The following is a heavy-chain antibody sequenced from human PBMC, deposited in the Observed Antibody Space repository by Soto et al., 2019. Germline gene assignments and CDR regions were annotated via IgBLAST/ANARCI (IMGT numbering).Heavy chain of an antibody. V-gene: IGHV4-4*02. Sequence: QVQLQESGPGLVKPSGTLSLICAVSGDSIKSSYWWSWVRQTPGTGPEWNGEVSQSGNTNYYPSLSKVLSTSVDTSRNQFSLRLTSVTAADSAVYYCALENTSLATLRSLFDNWGQRILVTVSS. CDR2: VSQSGNT. J-gene: IGHJ4*02. CDR1: GDSIKSSYW. CDR3: ALENTSLATLRSLFDN. D-gene: IGHD5-12*01.